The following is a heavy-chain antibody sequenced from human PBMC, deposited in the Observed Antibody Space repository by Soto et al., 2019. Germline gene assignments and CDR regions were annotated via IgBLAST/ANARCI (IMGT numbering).Heavy chain of an antibody. CDR2: MNPNSGNT. D-gene: IGHD3-22*01. V-gene: IGHV1-8*01. Sequence: QVQLVQSGAEVKKPGASVKVSCKASGYTFTSYDINWVRQATGQGLEWMGWMNPNSGNTGYAQKFQGRVTMTRNNSISTAYMELSSLRSEDTAVYYCARGNTYYYDSSGYHWGQGTLVTVSS. J-gene: IGHJ4*02. CDR3: ARGNTYYYDSSGYH. CDR1: GYTFTSYD.